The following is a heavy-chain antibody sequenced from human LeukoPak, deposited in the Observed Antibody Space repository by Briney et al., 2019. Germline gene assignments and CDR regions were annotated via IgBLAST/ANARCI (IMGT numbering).Heavy chain of an antibody. V-gene: IGHV3-21*01. CDR2: ISSGSSYL. Sequence: GGSLGLSCAASGFIFSAYSMNWVRQAPGKGLEWVSSISSGSSYLYYADSVKGRFTISRDNAKNSLYLQMNSLRAEDTAVYYCAREIARIVSDYYYGMDVWGQGTTVTVSS. J-gene: IGHJ6*02. CDR3: AREIARIVSDYYYGMDV. CDR1: GFIFSAYS. D-gene: IGHD1-26*01.